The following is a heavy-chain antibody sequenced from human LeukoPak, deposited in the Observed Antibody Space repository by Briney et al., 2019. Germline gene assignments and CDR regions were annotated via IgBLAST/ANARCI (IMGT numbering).Heavy chain of an antibody. Sequence: GGSLRLSCSASGFTFSDYDMNWVPQAPGKGLEWVSSISGLSTHIYCGDSVKGRFSISRDNAKNSVYLQMNSLGVEDTAIYYCGRAFPPLRTSSAGDLWGQGILVTVSS. J-gene: IGHJ4*02. CDR3: GRAFPPLRTSSAGDL. D-gene: IGHD3-16*01. V-gene: IGHV3-69-1*02. CDR2: ISGLSTHI. CDR1: GFTFSDYD.